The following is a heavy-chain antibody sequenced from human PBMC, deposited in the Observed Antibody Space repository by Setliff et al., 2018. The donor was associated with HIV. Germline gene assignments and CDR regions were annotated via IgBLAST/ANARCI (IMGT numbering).Heavy chain of an antibody. J-gene: IGHJ4*02. V-gene: IGHV1-2*02. CDR1: GYIFTGYF. Sequence: ASVKVSCKASGYIFTGYFMHWVRQAPGQGLEWMGWINPKSGGTNYAQKFQGRVTMTCDTSISTAYIEVSRLRSDDTAVYYCARSFWTTEVIPLGYWGQGTRVTVSS. CDR3: ARSFWTTEVIPLGY. CDR2: INPKSGGT. D-gene: IGHD3-3*01.